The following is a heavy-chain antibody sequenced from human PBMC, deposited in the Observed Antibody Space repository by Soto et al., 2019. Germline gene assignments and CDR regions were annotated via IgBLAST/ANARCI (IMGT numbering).Heavy chain of an antibody. J-gene: IGHJ4*02. CDR2: IDPGYSYT. Sequence: DSVQISCEGCGGSDSRYWSHWEHQMTAKCLERMERIDPGYSYTNYSPSFEGHVTISADTSIETAYLQWTSLNVSDTDMYYCARQIYDADTGPNFRYYFDSWGQGTLV. CDR1: GGSDSRYW. V-gene: IGHV5-10-1*01. CDR3: ARQIYDADTGPNFRYYFDS. D-gene: IGHD1-7*01.